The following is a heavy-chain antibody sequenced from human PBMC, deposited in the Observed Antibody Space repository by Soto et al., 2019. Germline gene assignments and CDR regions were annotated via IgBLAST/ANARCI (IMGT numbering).Heavy chain of an antibody. J-gene: IGHJ6*02. CDR1: GGSITGYY. CDR3: GGLGLTGPPVQYHPYGLDV. Sequence: SETLSLTCTVSGGSITGYYWSWIRQPPGKGLEFIGYIYHSGATEYTPSLKSRVTISVDKSENQFSLQMRSVSAADTAMYFCGGLGLTGPPVQYHPYGLDVWGQGATVTVSS. CDR2: IYHSGAT. D-gene: IGHD2-2*01. V-gene: IGHV4-59*03.